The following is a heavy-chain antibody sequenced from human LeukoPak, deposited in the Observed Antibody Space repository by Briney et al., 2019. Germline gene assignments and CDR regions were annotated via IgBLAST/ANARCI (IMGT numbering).Heavy chain of an antibody. CDR1: GFTFSYYG. J-gene: IGHJ5*02. CDR2: IRYDGNDK. V-gene: IGHV3-30*02. Sequence: GGSLRLSCAASGFTFSYYGMHWVRQAPGKGLEWVAFIRYDGNDKFYADSVKGRFTISRDTSRNTLFLQMNSLRTDDTAVYYCAKDLMRDRWFGESWGQGTLVTVSS. D-gene: IGHD3-10*01. CDR3: AKDLMRDRWFGES.